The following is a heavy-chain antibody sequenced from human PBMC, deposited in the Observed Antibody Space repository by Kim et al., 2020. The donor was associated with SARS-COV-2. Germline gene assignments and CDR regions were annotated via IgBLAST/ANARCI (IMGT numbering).Heavy chain of an antibody. CDR3: ARDHPSEGDPNIDY. CDR1: GLTFSDYA. CDR2: VGRSNSRT. V-gene: IGHV3-48*01. D-gene: IGHD3-16*01. Sequence: GGSLRLSCAVSGLTFSDYAMSWVRKAKGKGLEGIAYVGRSNSRTYYADSVKGRFTISRDGAKNSLYLQMNSLRAEDSDLYYCARDHPSEGDPNIDYWGQGTLVTVSS. J-gene: IGHJ4*02.